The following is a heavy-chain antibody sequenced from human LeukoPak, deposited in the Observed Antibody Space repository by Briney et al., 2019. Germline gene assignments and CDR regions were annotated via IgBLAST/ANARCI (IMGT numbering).Heavy chain of an antibody. D-gene: IGHD6-13*01. V-gene: IGHV4-4*01. CDR1: GGSISSSNW. CDR3: ARVEEQQLVRSYYFDY. J-gene: IGHJ4*02. CDR2: IYHSGST. Sequence: SETLSLTCAVSGGSISSSNWWSWVRQPPGKGLEWIGEIYHSGSTNYNPSLKSRVTISVDKSKNQFSLKLSSVTAADTAVYCCARVEEQQLVRSYYFDYWGQGTLVTVSS.